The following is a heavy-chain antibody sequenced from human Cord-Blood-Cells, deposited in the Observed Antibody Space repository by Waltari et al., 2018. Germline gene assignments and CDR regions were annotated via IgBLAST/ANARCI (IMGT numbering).Heavy chain of an antibody. D-gene: IGHD3-22*01. CDR3: ARGRGNDSSGYYYVDY. J-gene: IGHJ4*02. Sequence: QVQLQQWGAGLLKPSETLSLTCAVYGGSFSGYYWSWIRQPPGKGREWIGEINHSGSTNYNPSLKSRVTISVDTSKNQFSLKLSSVTAADTAVYYCARGRGNDSSGYYYVDYWGQGTLVTVSS. V-gene: IGHV4-34*01. CDR2: INHSGST. CDR1: GGSFSGYY.